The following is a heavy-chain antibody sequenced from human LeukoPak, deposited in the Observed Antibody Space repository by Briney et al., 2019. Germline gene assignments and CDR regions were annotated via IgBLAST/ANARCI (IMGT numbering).Heavy chain of an antibody. D-gene: IGHD1-26*01. CDR2: ISGSGGST. Sequence: GGSLRLSCAASGFTFSSYAMSWVRQAPGKGLEWVSAISGSGGSTCYADSVKGRFTISRDNAKNTLYLQMNSLRAEDTAVYYCARAPSGIYSWFDPWGQGTLVTVSS. CDR3: ARAPSGIYSWFDP. V-gene: IGHV3-23*01. J-gene: IGHJ5*02. CDR1: GFTFSSYA.